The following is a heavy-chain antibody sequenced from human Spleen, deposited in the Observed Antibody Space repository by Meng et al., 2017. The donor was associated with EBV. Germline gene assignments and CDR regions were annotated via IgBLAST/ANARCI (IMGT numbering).Heavy chain of an antibody. Sequence: AELMGSGPALVKPSGTLSPTCAVSGGSISSTNWWSWVRQPPGKGLEWIGQIYHRGNTNYKPSLKSRVTISLDKSKNQFSLNLTSVTAADTAVYFCARERVKSSVARGPFDWGRGTLVTVSS. J-gene: IGHJ4*02. CDR2: IYHRGNT. CDR3: ARERVKSSVARGPFD. CDR1: GGSISSTNW. V-gene: IGHV4-4*02. D-gene: IGHD3-10*01.